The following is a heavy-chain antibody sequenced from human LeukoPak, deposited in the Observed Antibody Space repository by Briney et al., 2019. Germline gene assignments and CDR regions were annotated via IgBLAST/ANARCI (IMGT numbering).Heavy chain of an antibody. D-gene: IGHD3-10*01. J-gene: IGHJ3*02. CDR1: GFTFRSYA. CDR2: TSYDGSNK. CDR3: ARDRLWFGESSWAFDI. Sequence: GGSLRLSCAASGFTFRSYALHWVRQAPGKGLEWVAATSYDGSNKYYAESVKGRFTISRDNSEKTLYLQMNGLRAEDTAMYYCARDRLWFGESSWAFDIWGQGTMVTVSS. V-gene: IGHV3-30-3*01.